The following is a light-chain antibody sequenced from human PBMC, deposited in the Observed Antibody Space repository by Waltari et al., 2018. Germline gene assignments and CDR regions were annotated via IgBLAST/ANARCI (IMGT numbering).Light chain of an antibody. V-gene: IGLV2-23*01. J-gene: IGLJ3*02. Sequence: QSALTQPASVSGSPGQSITISCTGTRSDVVHYNLFSWYQQYPGKAPKVMIYDDNRRPSGVSDRFSGSKSGNTASLTISGVQAEDEADYYCCSYAGSYTWVFGGGTKLTVL. CDR2: DDN. CDR1: RSDVVHYNL. CDR3: CSYAGSYTWV.